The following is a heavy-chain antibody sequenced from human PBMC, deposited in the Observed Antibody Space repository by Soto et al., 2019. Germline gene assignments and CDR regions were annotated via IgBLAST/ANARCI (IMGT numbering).Heavy chain of an antibody. D-gene: IGHD3-10*01. J-gene: IGHJ4*02. CDR1: GGTFSSHV. CDR3: ARDLEFRDGNISHLDY. Sequence: QVQLVQSGAEVKKPGSSVKVSCKASGGTFSSHVFNWVRQAPGQGLEWMGGIMPIIGTANNAQKFQGRVTMTAEESTSTAYMELSSMRSEDTAVYYCARDLEFRDGNISHLDYWGQGTLVTVAS. V-gene: IGHV1-69*01. CDR2: IMPIIGTA.